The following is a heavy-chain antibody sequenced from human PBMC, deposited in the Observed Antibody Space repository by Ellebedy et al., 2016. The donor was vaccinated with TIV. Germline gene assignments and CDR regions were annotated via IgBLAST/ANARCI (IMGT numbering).Heavy chain of an antibody. CDR2: IYWDETI. J-gene: IGHJ4*02. CDR3: ARTGDPYFDY. CDR1: GFSIGSSGVA. Sequence: SGPTLVKPTQTLTLTCTLSGFSIGSSGVAVGWIRQPPGKALEWLAPIYWDETISYSPSLKSRLTISRDTSKNQVVLTMTSMAPMDTATYFCARTGDPYFDYWGQGTLVTVSS. D-gene: IGHD7-27*01. V-gene: IGHV2-5*02.